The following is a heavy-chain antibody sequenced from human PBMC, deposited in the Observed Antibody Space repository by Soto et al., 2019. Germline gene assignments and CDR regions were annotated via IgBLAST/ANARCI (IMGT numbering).Heavy chain of an antibody. J-gene: IGHJ3*02. CDR1: GGSISSYY. CDR2: IYYSGST. D-gene: IGHD3-3*01. V-gene: IGHV4-59*01. CDR3: ASTYYAFWSGRFMRGTFDI. Sequence: SETLSLTCTVSGGSISSYYWSWIRQPPGKGLEWIGYIYYSGSTNYNPSLKSRVTISVDTSKNQFSLKLSSVTAADTAVYYCASTYYAFWSGRFMRGTFDIWGQGTMVTVSS.